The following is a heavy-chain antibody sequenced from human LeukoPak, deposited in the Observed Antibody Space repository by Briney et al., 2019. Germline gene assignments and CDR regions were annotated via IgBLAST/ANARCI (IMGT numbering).Heavy chain of an antibody. CDR1: GFTFSSYE. CDR3: ARDAQSIAAEIDY. D-gene: IGHD6-13*01. J-gene: IGHJ4*02. Sequence: PGGSLRLSCTASGFTFSSYEMNWVRQAPGNGLEWISYISSSGRTIYHADSEKSRFTFSRDNAKNSLYLQMNSLRAEDTAVYYCARDAQSIAAEIDYWGQGTLVTVSS. CDR2: ISSSGRTI. V-gene: IGHV3-48*03.